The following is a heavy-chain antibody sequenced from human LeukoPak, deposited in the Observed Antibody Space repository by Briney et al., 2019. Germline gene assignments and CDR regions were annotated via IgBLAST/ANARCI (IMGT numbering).Heavy chain of an antibody. D-gene: IGHD3-10*01. V-gene: IGHV3-30*04. Sequence: GGSLTLSCAASGFTFSSYAMHWVRQAPGKGLEWVAVISYNGSNKYYADSVKGRFTISRDNSKNTLYLQMNSRRAEDTAVYYCARDSLGSGSYYFDYWGQGTLVTVSS. CDR2: ISYNGSNK. CDR1: GFTFSSYA. J-gene: IGHJ4*02. CDR3: ARDSLGSGSYYFDY.